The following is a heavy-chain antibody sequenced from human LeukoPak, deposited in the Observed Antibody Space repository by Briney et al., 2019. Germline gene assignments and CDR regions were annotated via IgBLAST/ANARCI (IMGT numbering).Heavy chain of an antibody. V-gene: IGHV3-30*04. CDR2: MSYDGSNK. Sequence: PGRSLRLSCAASGFTFSDYAMYWVRQAPGKGLEWVALMSYDGSNKYYADSVKGRFTISRDNSKNTLYLQMNSLRAEDTAVYYCASCPEHYGVFRRNYFDYWGQGTLVTVSS. CDR3: ASCPEHYGVFRRNYFDY. CDR1: GFTFSDYA. D-gene: IGHD4-17*01. J-gene: IGHJ4*02.